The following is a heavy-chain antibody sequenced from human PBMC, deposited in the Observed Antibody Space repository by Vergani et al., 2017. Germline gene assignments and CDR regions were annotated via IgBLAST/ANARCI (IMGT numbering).Heavy chain of an antibody. V-gene: IGHV3-7*03. Sequence: EVQLVESGGGLVQPGGPLRLSCAASGFTFSSYWMSWVRQAPGKGLEWVANIKQDGSEKYYVDSVKGRFTISRDNAKNSLYLQMNSLRAEDTAVYYCARDPYPNNFDYWGQGTLVTVSS. J-gene: IGHJ4*02. CDR3: ARDPYPNNFDY. CDR2: IKQDGSEK. CDR1: GFTFSSYW.